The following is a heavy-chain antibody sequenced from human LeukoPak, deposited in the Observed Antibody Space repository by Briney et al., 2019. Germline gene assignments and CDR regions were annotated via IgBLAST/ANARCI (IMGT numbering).Heavy chain of an antibody. J-gene: IGHJ4*02. CDR3: AKEIRYSSGSDY. CDR1: GSTFDDYA. V-gene: IGHV3-43*02. D-gene: IGHD6-19*01. Sequence: GGSLRLSCAASGSTFDDYAMHWVRQAPGKGLEWVSLISGDGGSTYYADSVKGRFTISRDNSKNSLYLQMNSLRTEDTALYYCAKEIRYSSGSDYWGQGTLVTVSS. CDR2: ISGDGGST.